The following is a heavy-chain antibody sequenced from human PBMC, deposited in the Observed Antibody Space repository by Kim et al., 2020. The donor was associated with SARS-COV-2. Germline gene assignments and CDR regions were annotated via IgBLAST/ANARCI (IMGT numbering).Heavy chain of an antibody. Sequence: ASVKVSCKASGYTFTGYYMHWVRQAPGQGLEWMGRINPNSGGTNYAQKFQGRVTMTRDTSISTAYMELSRRRSDDTAVYYCARDLPPEVTIFGVVIREDYFDYWGQGTLVTVSS. J-gene: IGHJ4*02. CDR1: GYTFTGYY. CDR3: ARDLPPEVTIFGVVIREDYFDY. V-gene: IGHV1-2*06. CDR2: INPNSGGT. D-gene: IGHD3-3*01.